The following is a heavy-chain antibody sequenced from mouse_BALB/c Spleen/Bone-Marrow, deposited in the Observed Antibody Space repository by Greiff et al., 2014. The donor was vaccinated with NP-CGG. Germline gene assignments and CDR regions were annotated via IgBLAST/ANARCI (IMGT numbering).Heavy chain of an antibody. J-gene: IGHJ2*01. CDR1: NYTFTTYY. Sequence: VQLQQSGPELVKPGASVRISRKASNYTFTTYYIYWVKQRPGQGLEWIGWIYPGNVNTKYNEKFKAKATLTADKSSSTAYMQLSSLTSEDSAVYFCARSRYGSYYGYWGQGTPLTVSS. CDR2: IYPGNVNT. V-gene: IGHV1S56*01. D-gene: IGHD1-1*01. CDR3: ARSRYGSYYGY.